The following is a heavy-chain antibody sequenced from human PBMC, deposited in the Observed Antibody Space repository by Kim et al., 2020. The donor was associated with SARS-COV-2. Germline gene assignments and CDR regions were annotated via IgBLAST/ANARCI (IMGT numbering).Heavy chain of an antibody. CDR2: T. V-gene: IGHV4-4*02. J-gene: IGHJ4*02. CDR3: ARLTVGTVDY. D-gene: IGHD1-26*01. Sequence: TSYTPSLKSRVTISVDKSKNQFSLKLSSVTAADTAVYYCARLTVGTVDYWGQGTLVTVSS.